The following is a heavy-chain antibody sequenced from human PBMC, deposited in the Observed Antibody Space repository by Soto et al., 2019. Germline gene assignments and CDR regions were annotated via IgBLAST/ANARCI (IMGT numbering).Heavy chain of an antibody. CDR2: ISGSGGTT. D-gene: IGHD3-10*01. J-gene: IGHJ4*02. CDR3: VLWPPYYFDY. CDR1: GLTFSSYA. V-gene: IGHV3-23*01. Sequence: PGGSLRLSCAASGLTFSSYAMSWVRQAPGKGLEWVSAISGSGGTTYYADSVKGRFTISRDNSKNTLYLQMNSLRAEDTAVYYCVLWPPYYFDYWGQGTLVTVSS.